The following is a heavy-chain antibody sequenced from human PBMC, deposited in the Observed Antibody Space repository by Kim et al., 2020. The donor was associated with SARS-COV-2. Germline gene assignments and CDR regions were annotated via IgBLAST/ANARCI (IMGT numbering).Heavy chain of an antibody. CDR2: IIPIFGTA. D-gene: IGHD4-17*01. Sequence: SVKVSCKASGGTFSSYAISWVRQAPGQGLEWMGGIIPIFGTANYAQKFQGRVTITADESTSTAYMELSSLRSEDTAVYYCAREDTTVVTPDAFDIWGQGTMVTVSS. J-gene: IGHJ3*02. CDR3: AREDTTVVTPDAFDI. CDR1: GGTFSSYA. V-gene: IGHV1-69*13.